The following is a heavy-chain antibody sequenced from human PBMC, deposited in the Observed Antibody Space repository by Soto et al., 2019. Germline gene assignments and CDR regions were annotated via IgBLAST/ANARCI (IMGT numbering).Heavy chain of an antibody. CDR2: IDYNGVT. Sequence: SETLSLTCSVSGASISSRDYYWGWIRQTPGKGLEWIGNIDYNGVTYYNPSLKSRVTVSKDTSKNQFSLKVAPVTAADTAIYYCGRVMIGTSRHTDSDYWGQGTQVTVSS. D-gene: IGHD2-2*01. CDR3: GRVMIGTSRHTDSDY. CDR1: GASISSRDYY. J-gene: IGHJ4*02. V-gene: IGHV4-39*01.